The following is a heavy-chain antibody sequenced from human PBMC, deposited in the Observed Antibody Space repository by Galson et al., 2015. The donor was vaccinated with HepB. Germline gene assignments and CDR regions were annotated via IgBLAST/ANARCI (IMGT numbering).Heavy chain of an antibody. CDR2: IHTNTGDP. CDR1: GYTFTTYA. CDR3: ARESYGMDV. J-gene: IGHJ6*02. Sequence: SVKVSCKASGYTFTTYAVNWVRQAPGQGPEWMGWIHTNTGDPTYAQGLTGRFVFSLDISVSTAYLQISSLKAEDTAVYFCARESYGMDVWGQGTTVTVSS. V-gene: IGHV7-4-1*02.